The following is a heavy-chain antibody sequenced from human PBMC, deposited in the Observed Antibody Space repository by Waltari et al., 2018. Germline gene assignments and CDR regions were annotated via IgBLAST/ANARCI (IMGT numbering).Heavy chain of an antibody. D-gene: IGHD1-26*01. CDR2: ISSSSRYI. CDR1: GFTFSSYA. Sequence: EVQLVESGGGLVKPGGSLRLSCAASGFTFSSYAMTWVRQAPGKGLEWVSSISSSSRYIEYADSVMGRFTISRDNAKNSLDLQMNSLRAEDTAVYYCATEPAGVGARFESWGQGTLVAVSS. CDR3: ATEPAGVGARFES. J-gene: IGHJ4*02. V-gene: IGHV3-21*01.